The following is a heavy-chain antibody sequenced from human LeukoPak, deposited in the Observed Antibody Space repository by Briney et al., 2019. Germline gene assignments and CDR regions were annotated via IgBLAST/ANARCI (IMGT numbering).Heavy chain of an antibody. J-gene: IGHJ4*01. D-gene: IGHD3-22*01. CDR2: LKEVGSAK. V-gene: IGHV3-7*01. CDR3: ARTRIAVIVGLASRFDY. CDR1: GLTQRSYW. Sequence: GGSLSLSCAASGLTQRSYWLSWVRQAPGMGLEGLSNLKEVGSAKYAVASVGCLFTVARDNAKNSVYLQMNSRRDEDTAVYYCARTRIAVIVGLASRFDYWGQGTLVTVSS.